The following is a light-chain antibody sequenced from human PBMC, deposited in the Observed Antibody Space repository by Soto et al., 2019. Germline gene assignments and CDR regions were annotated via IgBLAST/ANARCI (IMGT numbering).Light chain of an antibody. J-gene: IGKJ4*01. CDR3: QQYNSYPVT. V-gene: IGKV1-5*03. CDR1: QSISYW. CDR2: KAS. Sequence: DIQMTQSPSTLSASVGDRVTITCRASQSISYWLAWYQQKPGKAPKLLIYKASSLGGGVPSRFSGSGSGTEFTLTISTLQPDYFATYYCQQYNSYPVTFGGGTQVEIK.